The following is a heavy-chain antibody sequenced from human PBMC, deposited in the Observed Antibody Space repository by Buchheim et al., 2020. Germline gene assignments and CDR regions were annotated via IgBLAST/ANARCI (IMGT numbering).Heavy chain of an antibody. CDR1: GASTAPSTW. Sequence: QVQLQESDPGLVKPSGTLSLTCAVSGASTAPSTWWSWFPQPPGKGLAWICEVYSGRDNSYHPPLKSRVTMSVDNSNHQFSLRLNSMTAADTGTYCWARGGGSDWRHCDPWGQGTL. CDR2: VYSGRDN. CDR3: ARGGGSDWRHCDP. J-gene: IGHJ5*02. D-gene: IGHD3-9*01. V-gene: IGHV4-4*01.